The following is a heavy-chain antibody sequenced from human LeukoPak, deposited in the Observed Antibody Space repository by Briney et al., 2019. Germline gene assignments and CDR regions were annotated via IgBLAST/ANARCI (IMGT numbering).Heavy chain of an antibody. V-gene: IGHV3-48*04. D-gene: IGHD3-10*01. CDR2: IGSINDRTT. CDR3: AIPSLSGTGSSRPLAGVDV. J-gene: IGHJ6*02. CDR1: GFSFSRYS. Sequence: PGGSLRLSCAASGFSFSRYSMNWVRQAPGKGLEWVSYIGSINDRTTHYADSVKGRFTISRDNAKNSLYLQMNSLRAEDTAVYYCAIPSLSGTGSSRPLAGVDVWGQGTTVTVSS.